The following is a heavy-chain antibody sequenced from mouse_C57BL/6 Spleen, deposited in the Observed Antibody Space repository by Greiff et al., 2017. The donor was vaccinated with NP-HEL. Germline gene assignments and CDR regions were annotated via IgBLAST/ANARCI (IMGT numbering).Heavy chain of an antibody. CDR3: AREEGYPYYAMDY. CDR2: IDPANGNT. J-gene: IGHJ4*01. Sequence: DVQLQESVAELVRPGASVKLSCTASGFNIKNTYMPWVKQRPEQGLEWIGRIDPANGNTKYAPKFQGKATITADTSSDTAYLQLSSLTSEDTAIYYCAREEGYPYYAMDYWGQGTSVTVSS. V-gene: IGHV14-3*01. D-gene: IGHD2-2*01. CDR1: GFNIKNTY.